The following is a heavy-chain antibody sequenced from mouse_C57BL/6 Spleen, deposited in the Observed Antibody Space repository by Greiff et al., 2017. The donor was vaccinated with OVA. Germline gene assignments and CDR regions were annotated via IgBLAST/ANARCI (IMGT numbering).Heavy chain of an antibody. D-gene: IGHD1-1*01. CDR2: ISSGSSTI. CDR3: ARRYYGSSPHWYFDV. Sequence: EVMLVESGGGLVKPGGSLKLSCAASGFTFSDYGMHWVRQAPEKGLEWVAYISSGSSTIYYADTVKGRFTISRDNAKNTLFLQMTRLRSEDTAMYYCARRYYGSSPHWYFDVWGTGTTVTVSS. J-gene: IGHJ1*03. V-gene: IGHV5-17*01. CDR1: GFTFSDYG.